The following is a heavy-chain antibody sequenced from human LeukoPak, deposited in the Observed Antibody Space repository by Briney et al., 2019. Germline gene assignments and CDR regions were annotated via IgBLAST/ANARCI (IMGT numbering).Heavy chain of an antibody. V-gene: IGHV3-7*01. Sequence: GGSLRLSCAASGFTFTNYWMTWVRQAPGKGPEWVANIRQDGSETNYVDSVRGRFTIARDNTKNLLYLQMTSLRGEDTAVYYCASRAGKPGNTPWCFDYWGQGALVTVSS. J-gene: IGHJ4*02. CDR3: ASRAGKPGNTPWCFDY. D-gene: IGHD1-7*01. CDR1: GFTFTNYW. CDR2: IRQDGSET.